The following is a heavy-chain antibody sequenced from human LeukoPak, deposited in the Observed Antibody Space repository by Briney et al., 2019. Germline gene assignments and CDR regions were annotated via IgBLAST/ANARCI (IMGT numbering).Heavy chain of an antibody. D-gene: IGHD2-2*01. CDR1: GGSFSGYY. J-gene: IGHJ6*04. CDR3: ARGLIVVVPAASYYYYGVDV. V-gene: IGHV4-34*01. CDR2: INHSGST. Sequence: PSETLSLTCAVYGGSFSGYYWSWIRQPPGKGLEWIGEINHSGSTNYNPSLKSRVTISVGTSKNQFSLKLSSVTAADTAVYYRARGLIVVVPAASYYYYGVDVWGKGTTVTVSS.